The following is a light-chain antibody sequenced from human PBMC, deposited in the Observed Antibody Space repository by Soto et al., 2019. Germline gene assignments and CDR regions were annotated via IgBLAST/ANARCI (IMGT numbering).Light chain of an antibody. CDR3: QQYNNYPYT. J-gene: IGKJ2*01. CDR2: DAS. CDR1: QSISGW. V-gene: IGKV1-5*01. Sequence: DIEMTQSPSPLSASVGDSVTISCRASQSISGWLAWYQQKAGKAPNLLIHDASTLESGVPSRFSGSGSGTEFTLTISSLQPDDFATYYCQQYNNYPYTFGQGTKLEIK.